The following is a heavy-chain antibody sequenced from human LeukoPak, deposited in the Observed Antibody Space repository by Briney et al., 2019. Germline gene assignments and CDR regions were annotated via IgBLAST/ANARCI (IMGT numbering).Heavy chain of an antibody. V-gene: IGHV3-9*01. J-gene: IGHJ4*02. CDR1: GFTFDDYA. CDR3: AKASDPGSYYYGPGIDS. D-gene: IGHD3-10*01. CDR2: ISRNSGSI. Sequence: GGSLRLSCVASGFTFDDYAMYWVRRAPGKGLEWVSGISRNSGSIGYADSVKGRFTISRDNAKNSLFLQMNSLRVEDTALYYCAKASDPGSYYYGPGIDSWGQGTLVTVSS.